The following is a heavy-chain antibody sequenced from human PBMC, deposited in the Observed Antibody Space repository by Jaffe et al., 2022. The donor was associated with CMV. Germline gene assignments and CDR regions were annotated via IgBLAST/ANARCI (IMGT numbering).Heavy chain of an antibody. V-gene: IGHV3-49*04. CDR2: IRSKAYGGTT. J-gene: IGHJ4*02. Sequence: EVQLVESGGGLVQPGRSLRLSCTASGFTFGDYAMSWVRQAPGKGLEWVGFIRSKAYGGTTEYAASVKGRFTISRDDSKSIAYLQMNSLKTEDTAVYYCTTEYDYVWGSYRPLFDYWGQGTLVTVSS. D-gene: IGHD3-16*02. CDR1: GFTFGDYA. CDR3: TTEYDYVWGSYRPLFDY.